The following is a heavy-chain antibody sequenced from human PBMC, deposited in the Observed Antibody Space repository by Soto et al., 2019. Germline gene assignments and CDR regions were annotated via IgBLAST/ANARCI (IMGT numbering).Heavy chain of an antibody. CDR2: IMQDGSEK. Sequence: GGSLSLSCAASGFTFSSYWMSWVRQAPGEGLEWVANIMQDGSEKYYVASVKGRFTISRDNAKNSLYLQMNSLRAADTAVYYCAREISPYWGQGXLVTVYS. CDR3: AREISPY. V-gene: IGHV3-7*03. J-gene: IGHJ4*02. CDR1: GFTFSSYW.